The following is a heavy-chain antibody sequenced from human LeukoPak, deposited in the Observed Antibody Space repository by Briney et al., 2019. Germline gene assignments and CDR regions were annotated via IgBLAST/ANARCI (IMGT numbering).Heavy chain of an antibody. Sequence: ASVKVSCKASGGTFSSYAISWVRQAPGQGLEWMGGIIPIFGTANYAQKFQGRVTITTDESTSTAYMELSSLRSEDTAVYYCAIGFLGGEGERFLEWLGVDYWGQGTLVTVSS. D-gene: IGHD3-3*01. CDR1: GGTFSSYA. J-gene: IGHJ4*02. CDR3: AIGFLGGEGERFLEWLGVDY. CDR2: IIPIFGTA. V-gene: IGHV1-69*05.